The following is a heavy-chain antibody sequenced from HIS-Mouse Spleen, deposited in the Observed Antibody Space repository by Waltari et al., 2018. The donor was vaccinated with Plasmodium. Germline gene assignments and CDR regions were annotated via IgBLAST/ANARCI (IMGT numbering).Heavy chain of an antibody. J-gene: IGHJ6*02. D-gene: IGHD6-6*01. Sequence: QVQLQQWGAGLLKPSETLSLTCAVYGGSFSGSYWSWIRQPPGKGLEWIGEPNHSGSTHYNPSLKSRVTISVDTSKNQFSLKLSSVTAADTAVYYCAAARPDYYYGMDVWGQGTTVTVSS. CDR1: GGSFSGSY. V-gene: IGHV4-34*01. CDR2: PNHSGST. CDR3: AAARPDYYYGMDV.